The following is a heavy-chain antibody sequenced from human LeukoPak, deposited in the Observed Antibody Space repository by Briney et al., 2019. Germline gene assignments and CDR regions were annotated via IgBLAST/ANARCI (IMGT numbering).Heavy chain of an antibody. D-gene: IGHD6-13*01. J-gene: IGHJ4*02. V-gene: IGHV3-9*01. CDR3: AKDRAAAGLDY. CDR2: ISWNSGSI. CDR1: GFTFDDYA. Sequence: QSGGSPRLSCAASGFTFDDYAMHWVRQAPGKGLEWVSGISWNSGSIGYADSVKGRFTISRDNAKNSLYLQMNSLRAEDTALYYCAKDRAAAGLDYWGQGTLVTVSS.